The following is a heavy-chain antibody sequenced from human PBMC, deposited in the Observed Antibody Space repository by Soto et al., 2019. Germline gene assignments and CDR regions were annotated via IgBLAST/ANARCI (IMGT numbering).Heavy chain of an antibody. V-gene: IGHV4-34*01. J-gene: IGHJ5*02. CDR1: GGAFSGYY. CDR3: ARALRYFDWLLSYNWFDP. D-gene: IGHD3-9*01. Sequence: TLSLTCAVYGGAFSGYYWIWIRQPPGKGLEWIGEINHSGSTNYNPSLKSRVTISVDTSKNQFSLKLSSVTAADTAVYYCARALRYFDWLLSYNWFDPWGQGTLVTVSS. CDR2: INHSGST.